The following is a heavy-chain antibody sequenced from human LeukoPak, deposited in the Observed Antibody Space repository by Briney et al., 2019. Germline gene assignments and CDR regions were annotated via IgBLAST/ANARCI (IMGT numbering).Heavy chain of an antibody. CDR3: ARGLGYSYGYGIDY. V-gene: IGHV3-33*08. Sequence: GGSLRLSCTASGFTFSSYAMNWIRQAPGKGPERVAIIWYDGSNKYYAESVEGRFTISRDNSKNTLYLQMNSLRAENTAVYSCARGLGYSYGYGIDYWGQGTLVIASS. CDR2: IWYDGSNK. CDR1: GFTFSSYA. J-gene: IGHJ4*02. D-gene: IGHD5-18*01.